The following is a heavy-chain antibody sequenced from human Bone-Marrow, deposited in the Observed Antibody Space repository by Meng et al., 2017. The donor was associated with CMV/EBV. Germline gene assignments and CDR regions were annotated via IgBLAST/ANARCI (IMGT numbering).Heavy chain of an antibody. CDR3: ARRIAAAGTISYYYYGMDV. Sequence: GESLKISCAASGFTFSSYWMSWVRQAPGKGLEWVANIKQDGSEKYYVDSVKGRFTISRDNAKNSLYLQMNSLRAEDTAVYYCARRIAAAGTISYYYYGMDVWGQGTTVTVSS. V-gene: IGHV3-7*01. CDR1: GFTFSSYW. CDR2: IKQDGSEK. J-gene: IGHJ6*02. D-gene: IGHD6-13*01.